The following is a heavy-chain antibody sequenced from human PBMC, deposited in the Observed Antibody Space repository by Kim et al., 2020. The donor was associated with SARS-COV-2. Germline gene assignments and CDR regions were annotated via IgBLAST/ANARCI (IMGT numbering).Heavy chain of an antibody. CDR1: GYTFTGYY. J-gene: IGHJ4*02. CDR3: ARDFSEVYSYGHYYFDY. D-gene: IGHD5-18*01. V-gene: IGHV1-2*02. Sequence: ASVKVSCKASGYTFTGYYMHWVRQAPGQGLEWIGWINPNSGGTNYAQKFQGRVTMTRDTSISTAYMELSRLRSDDTAVYYCARDFSEVYSYGHYYFDYWGQVTLVTVSS. CDR2: INPNSGGT.